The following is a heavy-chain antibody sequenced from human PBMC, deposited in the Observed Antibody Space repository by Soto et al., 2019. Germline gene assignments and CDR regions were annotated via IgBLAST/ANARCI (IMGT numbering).Heavy chain of an antibody. CDR3: AREGGGDSPSFDY. Sequence: QVQLQESGPGLVKPSGTLSLTCAVSGGSISSSNWWSWVRQPPGKGLEGIGEIYHSGSTNYNPSLKSRDTIPVDKPKNHFSLKLRSVTAADPAVYYCAREGGGDSPSFDYWGQGTLVPVSS. V-gene: IGHV4-4*02. D-gene: IGHD2-21*02. CDR2: IYHSGST. J-gene: IGHJ4*02. CDR1: GGSISSSNW.